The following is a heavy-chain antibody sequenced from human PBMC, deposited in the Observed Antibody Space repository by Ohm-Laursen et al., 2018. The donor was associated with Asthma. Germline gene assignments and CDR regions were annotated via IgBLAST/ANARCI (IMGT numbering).Heavy chain of an antibody. D-gene: IGHD1-26*01. CDR1: GDPISDTYT. CDR2: ISYSGTP. J-gene: IGHJ3*02. Sequence: SETLSLTCTVSGDPISDTYTWGWVRQPPGKGLEYIGTISYSGTPYDNPSLRSRVTISVDTSKNQFSLKVSSVTAADTAVYYCANLVGAIGAFDIWGQGTMVTVSS. CDR3: ANLVGAIGAFDI. V-gene: IGHV4-39*01.